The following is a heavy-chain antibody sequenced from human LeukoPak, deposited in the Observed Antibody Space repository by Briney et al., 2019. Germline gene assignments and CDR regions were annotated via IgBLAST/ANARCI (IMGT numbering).Heavy chain of an antibody. CDR1: GFTFSNYE. Sequence: GGSLRLSCAASGFTFSNYEMNWVRQAPGKGLVWVSRINSDESSTSYTDSVKGRFTISRDNAKNTLYLQMNSLRAEDTAVYYCARGTTVITFDYWGQGTLVTVSS. D-gene: IGHD4-23*01. V-gene: IGHV3-74*01. J-gene: IGHJ4*02. CDR2: INSDESST. CDR3: ARGTTVITFDY.